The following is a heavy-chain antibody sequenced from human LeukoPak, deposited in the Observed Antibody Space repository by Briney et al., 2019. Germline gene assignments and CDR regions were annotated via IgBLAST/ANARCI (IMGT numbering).Heavy chain of an antibody. Sequence: SETLSPTCTVYAGSISSGSYYWSWIRQPAWKGLEWIGRIYTSESTNYNPALKRRVTISLDTSENHCSLKLSSVTAADTAVYYCARVTTGGYYNYWGQGTLVTVSS. CDR3: ARVTTGGYYNY. V-gene: IGHV4-61*02. D-gene: IGHD3-22*01. CDR2: IYTSEST. J-gene: IGHJ4*02. CDR1: AGSISSGSYY.